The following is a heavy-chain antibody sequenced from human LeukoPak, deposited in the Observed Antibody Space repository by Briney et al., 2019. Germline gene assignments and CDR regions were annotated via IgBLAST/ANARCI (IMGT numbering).Heavy chain of an antibody. CDR1: GFTFSNAW. CDR3: TTDVATVNDY. Sequence: GGSLRLSCAASGFTFSNAWMSWVRKAPGKGLEWGGRIKSKTDGGATDYAAPVKGTFTTSRDASKNTLYLQMNSLKTEDTAVYYCTTDVATVNDYWGQGTLVTV. V-gene: IGHV3-15*01. CDR2: IKSKTDGGAT. J-gene: IGHJ4*02. D-gene: IGHD5-12*01.